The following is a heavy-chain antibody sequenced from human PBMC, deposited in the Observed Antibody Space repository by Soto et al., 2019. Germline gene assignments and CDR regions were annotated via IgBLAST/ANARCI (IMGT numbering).Heavy chain of an antibody. D-gene: IGHD7-27*01. CDR1: GDSVSSDNVA. V-gene: IGHV6-1*01. J-gene: IGHJ4*02. CDR2: TYYRSNWYN. Sequence: SQTLSLTCAISGDSVSSDNVAWNWIRQSPSRGLEWLGRTYYRSNWYNDYAGSVKGRITINPDTSTNQFSLQLNSVTPEDTAVYYCARAKHWGTYYWGQGTLVTVSS. CDR3: ARAKHWGTYY.